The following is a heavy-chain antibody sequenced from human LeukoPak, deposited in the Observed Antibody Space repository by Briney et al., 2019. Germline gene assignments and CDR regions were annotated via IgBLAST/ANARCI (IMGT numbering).Heavy chain of an antibody. CDR1: GYTLTELS. CDR2: FDPEDGET. V-gene: IGHV1-24*01. J-gene: IGHJ3*02. CDR3: ASPMTFMVRGLHGIDGFNI. Sequence: GASVKVSCKVSGYTLTELSMHWVRQAPGKGLEWMGGFDPEDGETIYAQKFQGRVTMTEDTSTDTAYMELSSLRSEDTAVYYCASPMTFMVRGLHGIDGFNIWGQGTMVTVSS. D-gene: IGHD3-10*01.